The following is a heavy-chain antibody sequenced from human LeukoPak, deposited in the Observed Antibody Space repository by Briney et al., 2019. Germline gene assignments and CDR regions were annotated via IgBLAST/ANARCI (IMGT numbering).Heavy chain of an antibody. CDR1: GGSISSSSYY. CDR3: AREKLRSWFDP. V-gene: IGHV4-39*02. D-gene: IGHD4-17*01. CDR2: IYYSGST. J-gene: IGHJ5*02. Sequence: SETLSLTRTVSGGSISSSSYYWGWIRQPPGKGLEWIGSIYYSGSTYYNPSLKSRVTISVDTSKNQFSLKLSSVTAADTAVYYCAREKLRSWFDPWGQGTLVTVSS.